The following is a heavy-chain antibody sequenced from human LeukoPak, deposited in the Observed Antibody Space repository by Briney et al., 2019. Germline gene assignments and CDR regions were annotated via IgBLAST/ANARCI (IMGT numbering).Heavy chain of an antibody. V-gene: IGHV4-34*01. D-gene: IGHD3-10*01. CDR3: AREGPYGSGTYYTYWFDP. CDR1: GGSLSGSQ. Sequence: SETLSLTCAVSGGSLSGSQWTWIRQPPGQGLEWIGEINHSGSTNYNPSLKSRVTISVDTSKNHFSLKLSSVTATDTAVYYFAREGPYGSGTYYTYWFDPWGQGTLVTVSS. J-gene: IGHJ5*02. CDR2: INHSGST.